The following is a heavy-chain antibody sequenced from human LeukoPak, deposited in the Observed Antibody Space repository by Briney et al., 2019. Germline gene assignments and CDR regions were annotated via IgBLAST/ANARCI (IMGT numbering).Heavy chain of an antibody. CDR1: EFTFSSYW. CDR3: AGEAGYCSSTSCYNWFDP. CDR2: IKQDGSEK. J-gene: IGHJ5*02. D-gene: IGHD2-2*01. Sequence: GGSLRLSCAASEFTFSSYWMSWVRQAPGKGLEWVANIKQDGSEKYYVDSVKGRFTISRDNAKNSLYLQMNSLRAEDTAVYYCAGEAGYCSSTSCYNWFDPWGQGTLVTVSS. V-gene: IGHV3-7*01.